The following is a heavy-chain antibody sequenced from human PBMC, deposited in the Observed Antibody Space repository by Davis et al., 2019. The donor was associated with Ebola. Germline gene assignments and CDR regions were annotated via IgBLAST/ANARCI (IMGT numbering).Heavy chain of an antibody. D-gene: IGHD1-20*01. CDR3: VKDDVTAGRFNY. V-gene: IGHV4-30-2*01. Sequence: SETLSLTCAVSGGSISSGGYSWSWIRQPPGKGLEWIGDISHSGHTYYNPSLKSRVTISVDTSKNQFSLKLSSVTAADTAVYYCVKDDVTAGRFNYWGQGSLVTVSS. CDR1: GGSISSGGYS. CDR2: ISHSGHT. J-gene: IGHJ4*02.